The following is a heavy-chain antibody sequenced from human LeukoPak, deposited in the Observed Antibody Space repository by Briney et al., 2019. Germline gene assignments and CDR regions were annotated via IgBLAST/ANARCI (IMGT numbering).Heavy chain of an antibody. CDR3: ANGNRCTSPNCLGYYYFSMDV. V-gene: IGHV3-23*01. J-gene: IGHJ6*03. Sequence: GGSLRLSCAASGFTFGSYAMNWVRQAPGRGLEWVSGFSCSGGTTYYADSVEGRFTISRDNPKNTLYLQLNTLRSEETAVYYWANGNRCTSPNCLGYYYFSMDVWGKGTTVTVSS. CDR1: GFTFGSYA. D-gene: IGHD2-8*01. CDR2: FSCSGGTT.